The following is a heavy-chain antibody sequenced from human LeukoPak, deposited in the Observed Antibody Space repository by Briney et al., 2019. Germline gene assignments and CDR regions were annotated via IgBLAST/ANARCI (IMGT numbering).Heavy chain of an antibody. CDR3: AKASVAIPQYCNS. CDR1: GFTFSSHW. V-gene: IGHV3-23*01. J-gene: IGHJ5*02. D-gene: IGHD2-2*02. CDR2: ISGTGSST. Sequence: GGSLRLSCAGSGFTFSSHWMTWVRQTPGKGLEWVSTISGTGSSTYYADCAKGRFTISRDNSKDTLFLQLNSLTAADTAMYFCAKASVAIPQYCNSWGQGTLVTVSS.